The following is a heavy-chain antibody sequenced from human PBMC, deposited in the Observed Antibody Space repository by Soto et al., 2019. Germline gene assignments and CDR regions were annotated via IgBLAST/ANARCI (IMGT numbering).Heavy chain of an antibody. J-gene: IGHJ5*02. CDR3: AKVRFGELRELNWLDP. CDR1: GFTFSNAW. CDR2: IKRKTDGGTV. D-gene: IGHD3-10*01. Sequence: GGSLRLSCTASGFTFSNAWMTWVRQAPGKGLEWVGRIKRKTDGGTVDYAAPVKGRFSISRDDSKNTLYLQMNSLRPEDTAMYYCAKVRFGELRELNWLDPWGQGTLVTVSS. V-gene: IGHV3-15*01.